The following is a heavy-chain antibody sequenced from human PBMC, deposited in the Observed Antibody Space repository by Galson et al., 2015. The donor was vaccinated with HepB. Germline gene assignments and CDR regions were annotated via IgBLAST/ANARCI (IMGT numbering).Heavy chain of an antibody. CDR2: IYYNGDT. D-gene: IGHD5-12*01. J-gene: IGHJ4*02. CDR3: ARHPGRGSVGYAFDL. CDR1: HDSINNYY. V-gene: IGHV4-59*08. Sequence: ETLSLTCSVSHDSINNYYWSWIRQSPGNRLEWIGYIYYNGDTTYNPSLGYRVGMSVDTSINQVSLWLTSVTAADTAVYYCARHPGRGSVGYAFDLWGQGTLVTVSA.